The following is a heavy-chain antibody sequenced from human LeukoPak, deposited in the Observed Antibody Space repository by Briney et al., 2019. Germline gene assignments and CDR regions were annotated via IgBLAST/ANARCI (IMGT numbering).Heavy chain of an antibody. Sequence: GGSLRLSCAASGFTFSSYDMHWVRQTTGKGLKWVSGIGTTGDTHYPDSVKGRFTVSRENAKNSLYLQMNSLRAGDTAVYYCARGKRYSSSWFYNRFDPWGQGTLVTVSS. D-gene: IGHD6-13*01. CDR2: IGTTGDT. V-gene: IGHV3-13*01. CDR3: ARGKRYSSSWFYNRFDP. J-gene: IGHJ5*02. CDR1: GFTFSSYD.